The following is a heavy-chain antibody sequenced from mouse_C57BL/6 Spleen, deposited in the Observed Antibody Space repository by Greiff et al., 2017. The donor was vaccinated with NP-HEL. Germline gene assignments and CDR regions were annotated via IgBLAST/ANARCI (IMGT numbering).Heavy chain of an antibody. CDR3: ASGWFAY. J-gene: IGHJ3*01. CDR2: ISSGGSYT. V-gene: IGHV5-6*02. CDR1: GFTFSSYG. Sequence: DVMLVESGGDLVKPGGSLKLSCAASGFTFSSYGMSWVRQTPDKRLEWVATISSGGSYTYYPDSVKGRFTISRDNAKNTLYLQMSSLKSEDTAMYYCASGWFAYWGQGTLVTVSA.